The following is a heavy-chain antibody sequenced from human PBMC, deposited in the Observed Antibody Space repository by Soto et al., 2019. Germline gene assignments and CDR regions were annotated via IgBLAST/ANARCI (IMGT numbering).Heavy chain of an antibody. Sequence: AASVKVSCKASGYTFTSYGISWVRQAPGQGLEWMGWISAYNGNTNYAQKLQGRVTITTDTSTSTAYKKLRSLRSDDTAVNYCARDRDWNFPNFDYWGQGTLVTVSS. V-gene: IGHV1-18*01. CDR1: GYTFTSYG. J-gene: IGHJ4*02. CDR3: ARDRDWNFPNFDY. CDR2: ISAYNGNT. D-gene: IGHD1-7*01.